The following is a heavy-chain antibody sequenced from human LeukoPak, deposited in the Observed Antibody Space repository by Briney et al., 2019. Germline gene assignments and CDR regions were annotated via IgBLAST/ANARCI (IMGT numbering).Heavy chain of an antibody. J-gene: IGHJ3*02. V-gene: IGHV1-8*01. CDR1: GYTFTSYD. D-gene: IGHD1-26*01. CDR2: MNPNSGNT. Sequence: ASVKVSCKASGYTFTSYDVNWVRQATGQGLEWMGWMNPNSGNTGYAQKFQGRVTMTRNTSISTAYMELSSLSSEDTAVYYCARVGMWSGSYYKFKSARDAFDIWGQGTMVTVSS. CDR3: ARVGMWSGSYYKFKSARDAFDI.